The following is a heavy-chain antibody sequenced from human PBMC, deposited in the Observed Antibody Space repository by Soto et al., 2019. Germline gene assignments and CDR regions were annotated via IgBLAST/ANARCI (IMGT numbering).Heavy chain of an antibody. CDR1: GGSISSGNYY. CDR3: AIQRGYSYGLIDS. V-gene: IGHV4-30-4*01. Sequence: VQLRESGPGLVKPSQTLSLTCTVSGGSISSGNYYWSWIRQPPGKGLEWIGYIYYSGSTYYNPSLKSRVTVSIDTPKNQFSLKLSSVTTADTAVYYCAIQRGYSYGLIDSWGQGTLVTVSS. J-gene: IGHJ4*02. CDR2: IYYSGST. D-gene: IGHD5-18*01.